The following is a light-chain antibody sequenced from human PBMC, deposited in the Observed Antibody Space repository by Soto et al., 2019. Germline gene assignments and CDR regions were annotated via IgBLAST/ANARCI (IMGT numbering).Light chain of an antibody. J-gene: IGKJ1*01. Sequence: DLQMTHSQSSLSASVGDRVTITCRASQSISTWLAWYQQKPGKAPKLLIYDASSLESGVPSRFSGSGSGTEFTLTISSLQPEDFPSYYCQQYNSYSTFGQGAKV. CDR3: QQYNSYST. CDR2: DAS. V-gene: IGKV1-5*01. CDR1: QSISTW.